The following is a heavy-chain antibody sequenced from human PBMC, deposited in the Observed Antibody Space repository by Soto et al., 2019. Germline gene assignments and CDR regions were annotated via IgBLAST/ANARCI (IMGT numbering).Heavy chain of an antibody. CDR1: GGSISSGGYY. CDR2: IYYSGST. V-gene: IGHV4-31*03. Sequence: SETLSLTCTVSGGSISSGGYYWSWIRQHPGKGPEWIGYIYYSGSTYYNPSLKSRVTISVDTSKNQFSLKLSSVTAADTAVYYCASSKYSSGWYSSMGGMDVRGQGTTVTVSS. CDR3: ASSKYSSGWYSSMGGMDV. D-gene: IGHD6-19*01. J-gene: IGHJ6*02.